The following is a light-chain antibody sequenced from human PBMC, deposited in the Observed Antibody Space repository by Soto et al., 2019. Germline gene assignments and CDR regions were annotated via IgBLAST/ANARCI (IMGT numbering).Light chain of an antibody. CDR2: AAT. Sequence: IQLTQSPPSLSASVGDRVTITCRASQGVSSSLAWYHQRPGKAPKLLIYAATTLQSGVPSRFSGSGSGTDFTLTINSLQPEDFATYYCQQLHSYPFTFGQGTRLEIK. CDR1: QGVSSS. CDR3: QQLHSYPFT. V-gene: IGKV1-9*01. J-gene: IGKJ5*01.